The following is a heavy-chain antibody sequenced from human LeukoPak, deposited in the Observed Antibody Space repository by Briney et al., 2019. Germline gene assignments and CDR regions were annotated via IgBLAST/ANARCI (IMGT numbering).Heavy chain of an antibody. CDR3: ATCSGGSCPNWFDP. Sequence: PSETLSLTCAVYGGSFSGYYWSWIRQPPGKGLEWIGEINHSGSTNYNPSLKSRVTISVDTSKNQFSLKLSSVTAADTAVYYCATCSGGSCPNWFDPWGQGTLVTVSS. J-gene: IGHJ5*02. D-gene: IGHD2-15*01. CDR1: GGSFSGYY. V-gene: IGHV4-34*01. CDR2: INHSGST.